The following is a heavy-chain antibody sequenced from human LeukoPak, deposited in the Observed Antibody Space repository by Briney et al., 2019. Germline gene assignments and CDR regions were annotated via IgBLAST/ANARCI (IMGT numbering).Heavy chain of an antibody. V-gene: IGHV3-20*04. D-gene: IGHD2-2*01. CDR3: ARGHCSSTSCRYYYYYMDV. Sequence: GGSLRLSCAASGFRFDDYGMTWVRQAPGKGLEWVSGINWNGIRTGYADSVKGRFTISRDNAKNSLYLQMNSLRAEDTAVYYCARGHCSSTSCRYYYYYMDVWGKGTTVTISS. J-gene: IGHJ6*03. CDR1: GFRFDDYG. CDR2: INWNGIRT.